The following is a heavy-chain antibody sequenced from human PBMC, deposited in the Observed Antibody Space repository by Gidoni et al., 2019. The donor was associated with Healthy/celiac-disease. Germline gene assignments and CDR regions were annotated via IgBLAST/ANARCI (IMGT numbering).Heavy chain of an antibody. CDR2: ISGSGGST. Sequence: EAQLLESGGGLVQPGGSLRLSCAASGFTFSSYAMSWVRQAPGKGLEWVSAISGSGGSTYYADSVKGRFTISRDNSKNTLYLQMNSLRAEDTAVYYCAKDGQYSSRRRAYGMDVWGQGTTVTVSS. CDR3: AKDGQYSSRRRAYGMDV. V-gene: IGHV3-23*01. D-gene: IGHD6-13*01. CDR1: GFTFSSYA. J-gene: IGHJ6*02.